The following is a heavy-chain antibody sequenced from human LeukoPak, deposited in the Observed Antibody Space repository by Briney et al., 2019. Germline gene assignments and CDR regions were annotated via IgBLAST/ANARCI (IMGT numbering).Heavy chain of an antibody. CDR2: IKEDGNEK. CDR1: GFTFSSYR. D-gene: IGHD5-18*01. CDR3: TRVGYSYGYPYFDY. Sequence: GGSLSLSCAPFGFTFSSYRMSGVPKAPGKGLGWVANIKEDGNEKYYVDSVKGRFTISRDNAKKSLFLQMNSLRAEDTAVYYCTRVGYSYGYPYFDYWGQGTLVTVSS. V-gene: IGHV3-7*04. J-gene: IGHJ4*02.